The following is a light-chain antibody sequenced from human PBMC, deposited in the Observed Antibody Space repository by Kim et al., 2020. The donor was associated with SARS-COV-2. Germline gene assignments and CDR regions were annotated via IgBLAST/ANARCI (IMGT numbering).Light chain of an antibody. CDR1: QGIGTW. CDR3: QQYSRDSRT. CDR2: DAS. Sequence: SSDVGDRVTITCRASQGIGTWLAWYQQKPGKAPKLLIFDASNLQSRVPSRFSGSGSGTQFTLTISSLQPDDYGTYFCQQYSRDSRTFGQGTKVEIK. V-gene: IGKV1-5*01. J-gene: IGKJ1*01.